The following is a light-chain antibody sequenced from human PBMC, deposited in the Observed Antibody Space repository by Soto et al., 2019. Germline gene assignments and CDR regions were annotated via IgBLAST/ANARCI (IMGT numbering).Light chain of an antibody. CDR1: HSDIGAGYG. CDR3: QSFDSSRIGLL. V-gene: IGLV1-40*01. CDR2: DTT. J-gene: IGLJ2*01. Sequence: QSVLTQPPSVTGAPGQRVTISCTGSHSDIGAGYGVHWYQQFPHSAPKLLIYDTTNRPSGVPDRFSGSRSGTSASLAITGLQAEDEADYYCQSFDSSRIGLLFGGGTKVT.